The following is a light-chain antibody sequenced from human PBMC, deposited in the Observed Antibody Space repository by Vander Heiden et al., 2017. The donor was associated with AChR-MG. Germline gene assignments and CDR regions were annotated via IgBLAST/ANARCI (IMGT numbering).Light chain of an antibody. CDR3: SSYTSSSTLI. CDR2: DVS. V-gene: IGLV2-14*01. Sequence: QSALTQPASVSGSPGQSITISCTGTSSDVGGYNYVSWYQQYPGKAPKLMIYDVSNRPSGVSNRFSGSKSGSTASLTISGLQPEDEADYYCSSYTSSSTLIFGGGTKLTVL. CDR1: SSDVGGYNY. J-gene: IGLJ2*01.